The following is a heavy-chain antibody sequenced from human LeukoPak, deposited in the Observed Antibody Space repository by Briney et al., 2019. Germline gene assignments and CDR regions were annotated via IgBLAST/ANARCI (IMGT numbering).Heavy chain of an antibody. Sequence: PGGSLILSCAASGFMFNYYAMTWVRQAPGKGLEWVSGISGSGSSTFYGDAVKGRFNISRDNSKNTLYLEMNSLRAEDTAIYYCAKCPTDYDSLTGYYPFDYWGQGTLVTVSS. CDR1: GFMFNYYA. CDR2: ISGSGSST. CDR3: AKCPTDYDSLTGYYPFDY. V-gene: IGHV3-23*01. D-gene: IGHD3-9*01. J-gene: IGHJ4*02.